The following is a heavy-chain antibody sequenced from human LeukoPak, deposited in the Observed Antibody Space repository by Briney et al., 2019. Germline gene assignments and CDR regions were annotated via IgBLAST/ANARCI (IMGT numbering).Heavy chain of an antibody. CDR1: GYTFTGYY. CDR2: INPNSGGT. CDR3: ARERREPMVRGVIITRAFDI. D-gene: IGHD3-10*01. Sequence: GASVKVSCKASGYTFTGYYMHWVRQAPGQGLEWMGWINPNSGGTNYAQEFQGRVTMTRDTSISTAYMELSRLRSDDTAVYYCARERREPMVRGVIITRAFDIWGQGTMVTVSS. J-gene: IGHJ3*02. V-gene: IGHV1-2*02.